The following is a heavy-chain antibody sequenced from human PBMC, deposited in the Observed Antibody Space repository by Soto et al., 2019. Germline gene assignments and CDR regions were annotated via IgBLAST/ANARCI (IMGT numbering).Heavy chain of an antibody. CDR1: GFTFSSYA. V-gene: IGHV3-23*01. J-gene: IGHJ3*02. D-gene: IGHD2-15*01. Sequence: EVQLLESGGGLVQPGGSLRLSCAASGFTFSSYAMSWVRQAPGKGLEWVSAISGSGGSTYYADSVKGRFTISRDNSKNTLYLQMNSLRAEETAVYYCACRSGGSSDAFDIWGQGTMVTVSS. CDR2: ISGSGGST. CDR3: ACRSGGSSDAFDI.